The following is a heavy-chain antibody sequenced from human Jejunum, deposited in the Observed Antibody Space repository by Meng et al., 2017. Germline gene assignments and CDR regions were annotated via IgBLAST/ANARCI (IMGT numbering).Heavy chain of an antibody. CDR3: AKREGGSNYLSLRMDY. CDR2: ISGSAGST. Sequence: GGSLRLSCAASGFTFSSYAMRWVRQAPGKGLEWVSAISGSAGSTYYADSVKGRFTISRDNSKNMVYLQMNSLRAEDTALYYWAKREGGSNYLSLRMDYWGQGTLVTVSS. J-gene: IGHJ4*02. CDR1: GFTFSSYA. V-gene: IGHV3-23*01. D-gene: IGHD4-11*01.